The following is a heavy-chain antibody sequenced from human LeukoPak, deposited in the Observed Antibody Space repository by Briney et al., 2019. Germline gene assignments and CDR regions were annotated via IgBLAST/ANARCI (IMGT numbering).Heavy chain of an antibody. CDR1: GFTFSNYW. J-gene: IGHJ5*02. D-gene: IGHD3-3*01. Sequence: GGSLRLSCAASGFTFSNYWMHWVRQAPGKGLVWVSRINSDGGTTTYADSVKGRFAISRDNAKNTLYLQMNSPRAEDTAVYYCARERVADNWFDPWGQGTLVTVSS. V-gene: IGHV3-74*01. CDR3: ARERVADNWFDP. CDR2: INSDGGTT.